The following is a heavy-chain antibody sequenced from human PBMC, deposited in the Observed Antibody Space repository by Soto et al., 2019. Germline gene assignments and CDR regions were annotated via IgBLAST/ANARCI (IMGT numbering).Heavy chain of an antibody. CDR1: GGSISSSSYY. J-gene: IGHJ3*02. Sequence: SETLSLTCTVSGGSISSSSYYWGWIRQAPGKGLEWIGSIYYSGSTYYNPSLKSVGTIAVDTSKNQYSLELRSVTAADTAVYYCARGSSGWLDAFDSWGKGTMVTVSS. V-gene: IGHV4-39*01. CDR3: ARGSSGWLDAFDS. CDR2: IYYSGST. D-gene: IGHD6-19*01.